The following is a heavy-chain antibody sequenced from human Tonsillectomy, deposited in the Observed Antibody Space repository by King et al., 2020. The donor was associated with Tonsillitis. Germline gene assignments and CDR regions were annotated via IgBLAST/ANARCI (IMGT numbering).Heavy chain of an antibody. CDR1: GFTFSSYS. D-gene: IGHD3-9*01. J-gene: IGHJ6*02. CDR3: SRVPTYYVILTGYYYNYGMDV. CDR2: ICSSISYI. V-gene: IGHV3-21*01. Sequence: VQLVESWGGLVKPGGALRLSCAASGFTFSSYSKNWVRQAPGKGVEWVSSICSSISYIFYADSVKGRFTISLDNAKNSLFLQMNSLRAEDTAVYYCSRVPTYYVILTGYYYNYGMDVWGQGTTVTVSS.